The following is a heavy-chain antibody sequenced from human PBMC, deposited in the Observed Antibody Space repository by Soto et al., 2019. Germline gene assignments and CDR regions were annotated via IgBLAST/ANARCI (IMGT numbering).Heavy chain of an antibody. J-gene: IGHJ6*02. Sequence: VQLLDSGGGLVQPGGSLRLSCAASGFTFSSYAMSWVRQAPGKGLEWVAVISYAGGNKYYADSVKGRFTISRDNSKNTLYLQMNSLRAEDTAVYYCAKDYGLGHQDSISYYYGMDVWGQGTTVTVSS. CDR2: ISYAGGNK. CDR3: AKDYGLGHQDSISYYYGMDV. CDR1: GFTFSSYA. D-gene: IGHD3-22*01. V-gene: IGHV3-30*07.